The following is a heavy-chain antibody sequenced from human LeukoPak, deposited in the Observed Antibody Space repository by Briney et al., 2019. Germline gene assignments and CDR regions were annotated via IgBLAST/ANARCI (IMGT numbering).Heavy chain of an antibody. D-gene: IGHD3-9*01. Sequence: PGGSLRLSCAASGFTFSSYAMSWVRQAPGKGLEWVSAISVSGGSTYYADSVKGRFTISRDNSKNTLYLQMNSLRAEDTAVYYCAKAHGSGDILTGYLWSYFDYWGQGTLVTVSS. V-gene: IGHV3-23*01. J-gene: IGHJ4*02. CDR3: AKAHGSGDILTGYLWSYFDY. CDR1: GFTFSSYA. CDR2: ISVSGGST.